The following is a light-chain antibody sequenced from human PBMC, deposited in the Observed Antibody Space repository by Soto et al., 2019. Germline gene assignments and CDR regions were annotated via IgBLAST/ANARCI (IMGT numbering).Light chain of an antibody. Sequence: IVLTQSPGTLSLSPGERATLSCRASQSVSSSYVAWYQQKPGQAPRLLIYGASSRATGIPDRFSGSGSGTDFTRTISRLEPEDFAVYYCQQYGSSPPTFGQGTKVEIK. V-gene: IGKV3-20*01. CDR2: GAS. CDR1: QSVSSSY. CDR3: QQYGSSPPT. J-gene: IGKJ1*01.